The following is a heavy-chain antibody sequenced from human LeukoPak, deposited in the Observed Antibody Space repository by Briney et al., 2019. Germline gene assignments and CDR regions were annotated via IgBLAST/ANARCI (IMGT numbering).Heavy chain of an antibody. J-gene: IGHJ6*02. CDR1: GFTFSTYW. Sequence: GGSLRLSCAASGFTFSTYWMHWVRQVPGTGLVWVSRIKSDGSSTSYADSVKGRFTISRDNAKNTLYLQTNSLRAEDTAIYYCVRDQSSFGSGGYGLGVWGQGTTVTVSS. D-gene: IGHD3-10*01. CDR2: IKSDGSST. CDR3: VRDQSSFGSGGYGLGV. V-gene: IGHV3-74*01.